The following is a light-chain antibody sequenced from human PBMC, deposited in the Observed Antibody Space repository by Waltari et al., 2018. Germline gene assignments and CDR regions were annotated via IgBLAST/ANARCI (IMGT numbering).Light chain of an antibody. Sequence: QSVLTQPPSASGTPGQRVTIYCSRRTSTMRRNTVNWYQQLPGTAPKLLIYTTNQRPSGVPERFSGSTSCTSASLAISGLQSEDEADYYCAACDDSLSGWVFGGGNKLTVL. CDR1: TSTMRRNT. CDR2: TTN. V-gene: IGLV1-44*01. CDR3: AACDDSLSGWV. J-gene: IGLJ3*02.